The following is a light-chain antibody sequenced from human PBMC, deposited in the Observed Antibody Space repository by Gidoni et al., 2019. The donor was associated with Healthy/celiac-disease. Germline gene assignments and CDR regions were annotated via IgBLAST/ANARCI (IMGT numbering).Light chain of an antibody. CDR1: QSVSSN. J-gene: IGKJ3*01. CDR3: QQYNSWPPAFT. Sequence: IVMPQSPATLSVSPGERATLSSRASQSVSSNLAWYQQKPGQAPRPLIYGASTRATGIPARFSGSGSGTEFTLTISSLQSEDFAVYYCQQYNSWPPAFTFGPGTKVDIK. V-gene: IGKV3-15*01. CDR2: GAS.